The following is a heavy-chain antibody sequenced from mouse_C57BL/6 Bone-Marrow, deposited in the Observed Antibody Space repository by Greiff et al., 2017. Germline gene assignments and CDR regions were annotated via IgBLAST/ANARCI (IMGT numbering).Heavy chain of an antibody. CDR1: GYSFTDYN. V-gene: IGHV1-39*01. Sequence: VQLQQSGPELVKPGASVKISCKASGYSFTDYNMNWVKQSNGQSLEWIGVINPNYGTTSYNQKFKGKATLTVDQSSSTAYMQLNSLTSEESAVYYCARSYDYDYAMDDWGQGTSVTVSS. J-gene: IGHJ4*01. D-gene: IGHD2-4*01. CDR3: ARSYDYDYAMDD. CDR2: INPNYGTT.